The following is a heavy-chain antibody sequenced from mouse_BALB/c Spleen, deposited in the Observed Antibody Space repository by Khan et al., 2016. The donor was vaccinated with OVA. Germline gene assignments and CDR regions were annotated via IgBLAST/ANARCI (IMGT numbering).Heavy chain of an antibody. D-gene: IGHD1-1*01. V-gene: IGHV1-18*01. J-gene: IGHJ2*01. CDR2: ITPNNGGT. Sequence: VQLQQSGPELVKPGASVKIPCTASGYTFPDYNMDWVKQSHGQSLEWIGDITPNNGGTIYNQKFKGKATLTVDKSSSTAYLELRSLTSEDTAVDDCTRGGHGSPFDYWGQGTTLTVAS. CDR1: GYTFPDYN. CDR3: TRGGHGSPFDY.